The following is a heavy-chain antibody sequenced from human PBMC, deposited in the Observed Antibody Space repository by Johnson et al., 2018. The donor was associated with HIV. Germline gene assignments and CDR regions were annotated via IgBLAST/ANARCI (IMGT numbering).Heavy chain of an antibody. J-gene: IGHJ3*02. V-gene: IGHV3-23*04. Sequence: VQLVESGGGLVQPGGSLRLSCAASGLTFSSYAMSWVRQAPGKGLEWVSSISGSGGSTYYADSVKGRFTISRDNSKNTLYLQMNSLRPEDTAVYYCARDLVATSSSLAFDMWGQGTMVTVSS. CDR3: ARDLVATSSSLAFDM. D-gene: IGHD6-6*01. CDR1: GLTFSSYA. CDR2: ISGSGGST.